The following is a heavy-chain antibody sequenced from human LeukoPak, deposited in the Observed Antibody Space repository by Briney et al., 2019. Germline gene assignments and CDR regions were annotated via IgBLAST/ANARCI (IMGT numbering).Heavy chain of an antibody. V-gene: IGHV4-61*02. Sequence: SETLSLTCTVSGGSISSGSYYWSWIWQPAGKGLEWIGRIYTSGSTNYNPSLKSRVTISVDTSKNQFSLKLSSVTAADTAVYYCARYSGYYMDVWGKGTTVTVSS. D-gene: IGHD6-13*01. CDR2: IYTSGST. CDR3: ARYSGYYMDV. J-gene: IGHJ6*03. CDR1: GGSISSGSYY.